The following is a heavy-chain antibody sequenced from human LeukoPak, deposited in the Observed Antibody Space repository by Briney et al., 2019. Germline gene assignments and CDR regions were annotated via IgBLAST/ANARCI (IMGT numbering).Heavy chain of an antibody. V-gene: IGHV1-69*05. D-gene: IGHD3-9*01. Sequence: SVKVSCKASGGTFSSYAISWVRQAPGQGLEWMGGIIPIFGTANYAQKFQGRVTITTDESTSTAYMELSSLRSEDAAVYYCVAGPLTDFDYWGQGTLVTVSS. CDR3: VAGPLTDFDY. CDR2: IIPIFGTA. CDR1: GGTFSSYA. J-gene: IGHJ4*02.